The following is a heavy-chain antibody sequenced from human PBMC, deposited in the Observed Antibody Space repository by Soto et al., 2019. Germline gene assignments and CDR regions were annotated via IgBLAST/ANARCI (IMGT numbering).Heavy chain of an antibody. CDR3: ARQIYDSDTGPYGQYYVDS. V-gene: IGHV5-10-1*01. J-gene: IGHJ4*01. D-gene: IGHD3-22*01. Sequence: PGVSLKISCKGSGYSFAGYWITWVRQKPGKGLEWMGRIDPSDSQTYYSPSFRGHVTISATKSITTVFLQWSSLRASDTAMYYCARQIYDSDTGPYGQYYVDSWVHAPPVTVPS. CDR1: GYSFAGYW. CDR2: IDPSDSQT.